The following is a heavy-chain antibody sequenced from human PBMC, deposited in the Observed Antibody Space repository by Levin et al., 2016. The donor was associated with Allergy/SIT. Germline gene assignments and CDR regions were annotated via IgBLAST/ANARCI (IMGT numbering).Heavy chain of an antibody. CDR2: ISSSGNT. CDR3: TRDRRDGYNYVDY. Sequence: SETLSLTCTVSGGSISDYYWSWIRQPPGRGLEWIAYISSSGNTDYNPSLKSRITISVDTSKNQFSLKLSSVTAADTAVYYCTRDRRDGYNYVDYWGQGTLVTVSS. CDR1: GGSISDYY. D-gene: IGHD5-24*01. V-gene: IGHV4-59*01. J-gene: IGHJ4*02.